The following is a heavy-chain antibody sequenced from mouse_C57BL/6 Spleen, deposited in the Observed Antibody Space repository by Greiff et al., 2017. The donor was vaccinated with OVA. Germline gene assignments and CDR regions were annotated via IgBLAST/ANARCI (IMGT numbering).Heavy chain of an antibody. CDR2: ISYSGST. D-gene: IGHD4-1*01. Sequence: EVQLQESGPGLAKPSQTLSLTCSVTGYSIPSDYWNWIRKFPGNKLEYMGYISYSGSTYYNPSLKSRISITRDTSKNQYYLQLNSVTTEDTATYYCARELGRGYFDYWGQGTTLTVSS. V-gene: IGHV3-8*01. CDR3: ARELGRGYFDY. CDR1: GYSIPSDY. J-gene: IGHJ2*01.